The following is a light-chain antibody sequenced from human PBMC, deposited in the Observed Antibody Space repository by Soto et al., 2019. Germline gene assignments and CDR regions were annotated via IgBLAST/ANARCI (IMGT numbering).Light chain of an antibody. J-gene: IGLJ3*02. CDR1: SSSFKTNS. V-gene: IGLV1-44*01. CDR2: NNN. Sequence: QAVVTQSPSASGTPGQRVTISCSGSSSSFKTNSVQWFQQPPGTAPKLLIHNNNQRPSGVPDRFSGSKSGTSASLAISGLQSEDEGDYYCATWDASLGGVFGGGTKLTVL. CDR3: ATWDASLGGV.